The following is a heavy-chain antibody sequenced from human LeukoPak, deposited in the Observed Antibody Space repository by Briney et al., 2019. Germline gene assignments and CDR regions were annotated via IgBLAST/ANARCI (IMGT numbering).Heavy chain of an antibody. D-gene: IGHD3-9*01. CDR2: INHSGST. CDR3: ARPRYYDILTGYMY. J-gene: IGHJ4*02. V-gene: IGHV4-34*01. CDR1: GGSFSGYY. Sequence: SETLSLTCAVYGGSFSGYYWSWIRQPPGKGLEWIGEINHSGSTNYNPSLKSRVTISVDTSKNQFSLKLSSVTAADTAVYYCARPRYYDILTGYMYWGQGTLVTVSS.